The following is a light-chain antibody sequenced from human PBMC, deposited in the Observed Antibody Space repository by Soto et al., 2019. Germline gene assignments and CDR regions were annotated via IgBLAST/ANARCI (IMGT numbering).Light chain of an antibody. V-gene: IGKV3-11*01. J-gene: IGKJ5*01. CDR3: QQRSNLIT. CDR1: QSVRSF. Sequence: EIVLTQSPATLSLSPGERATLSCRASQSVRSFLAWYQQKPGQAPRLLIYDASTRATGIPARFSGSGSGTDFTLTIASLEPEDFAVYYCQQRSNLITFGQGTRLEIK. CDR2: DAS.